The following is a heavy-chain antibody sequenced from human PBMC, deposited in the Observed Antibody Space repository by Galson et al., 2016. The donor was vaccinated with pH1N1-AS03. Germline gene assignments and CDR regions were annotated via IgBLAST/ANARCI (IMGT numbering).Heavy chain of an antibody. D-gene: IGHD2-15*01. J-gene: IGHJ4*02. CDR2: INADGSIT. Sequence: SLRLSCAASEFTFSSKWMHWVRQAPGKGPVWVSRINADGSITSYADSVKGRFTISRDNAKNSLYLQMNSLRAEDTALYYCAKSPGYCSAGSCSDQGYFDYWGQGTLVTVSS. CDR3: AKSPGYCSAGSCSDQGYFDY. CDR1: EFTFSSKW. V-gene: IGHV3-74*01.